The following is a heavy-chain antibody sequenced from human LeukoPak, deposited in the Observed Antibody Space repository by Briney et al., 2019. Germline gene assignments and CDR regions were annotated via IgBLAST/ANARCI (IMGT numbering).Heavy chain of an antibody. V-gene: IGHV1-24*01. J-gene: IGHJ4*02. CDR1: GYTLTELS. CDR2: FDAEDGET. CDR3: ATTSDSSSFPFDY. Sequence: GASVKVSCKVSGYTLTELSMHWVRQAPGKGLEWMGGFDAEDGETIYAQKFQGRVTMTEDTSTDTAYMELSSLRSEDTAVYYCATTSDSSSFPFDYWGQGTLVTVSS. D-gene: IGHD6-6*01.